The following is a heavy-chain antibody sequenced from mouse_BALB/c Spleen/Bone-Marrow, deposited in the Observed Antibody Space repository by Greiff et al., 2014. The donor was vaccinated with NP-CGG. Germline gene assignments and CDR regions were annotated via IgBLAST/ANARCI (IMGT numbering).Heavy chain of an antibody. J-gene: IGHJ1*01. V-gene: IGHV1S29*02. Sequence: VRLQQSGPELVKPGASVKISCKASGYTFTDYNMHWVKQSHGKSLEWIGYIYPYNGGTGYNQEFKSKATLTVDNSSSTAYMELRSLTSEDSAVYYCARGYSWYFDVWGAGTTVTVSS. CDR1: GYTFTDYN. CDR2: IYPYNGGT. CDR3: ARGYSWYFDV. D-gene: IGHD2-3*01.